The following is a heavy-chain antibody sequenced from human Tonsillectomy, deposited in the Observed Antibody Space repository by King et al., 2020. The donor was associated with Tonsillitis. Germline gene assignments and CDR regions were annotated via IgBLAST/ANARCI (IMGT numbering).Heavy chain of an antibody. CDR2: MYHTGSS. J-gene: IGHJ4*02. Sequence: VQLQESGPGLVKPSETLSLTCAVSGYSISSGYYWGWIRQPPGKGLEWIGSMYHTGSSYYNASLKSRVTISVDTSKNQFSLKLNSVTASDTAVYYCARGRTDLAYWGQGTLVTVSS. D-gene: IGHD1-1*01. CDR3: ARGRTDLAY. CDR1: GYSISSGYY. V-gene: IGHV4-38-2*01.